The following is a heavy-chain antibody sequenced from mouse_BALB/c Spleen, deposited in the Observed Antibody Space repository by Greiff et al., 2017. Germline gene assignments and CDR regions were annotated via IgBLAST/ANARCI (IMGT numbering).Heavy chain of an antibody. CDR2: ILPGSGST. D-gene: IGHD2-3*01. J-gene: IGHJ4*01. CDR3: ARWDYDGYYAMDY. CDR1: GYTFSSYW. Sequence: QVQLQQSGAELMKPGASVKISCKATGYTFSSYWIEWVKQRPGHGLEWIGEILPGSGSTNYNEKFKGKATFTADTSSNTAYMQLSSLTSEDSAVYYCARWDYDGYYAMDYWGQGTSVTVSS. V-gene: IGHV1-9*01.